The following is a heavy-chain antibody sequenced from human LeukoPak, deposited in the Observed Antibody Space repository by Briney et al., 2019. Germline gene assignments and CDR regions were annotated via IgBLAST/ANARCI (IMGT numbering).Heavy chain of an antibody. CDR1: GYTFTSYG. J-gene: IGHJ4*02. Sequence: ASVKVSCKASGYTFTSYGISWVRQAPGPGLEWMGWISAYNGNTNYAQKLQGRVTMTTDTSTSTAYMELRSLRSDDTAVYYCAVATMVRGVTGYYFDYWGQGTLVTVSS. D-gene: IGHD3-10*01. CDR2: ISAYNGNT. V-gene: IGHV1-18*01. CDR3: AVATMVRGVTGYYFDY.